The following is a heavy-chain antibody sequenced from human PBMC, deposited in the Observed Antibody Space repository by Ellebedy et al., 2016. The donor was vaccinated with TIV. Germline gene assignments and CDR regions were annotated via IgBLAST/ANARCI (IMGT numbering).Heavy chain of an antibody. CDR1: GLTFSSYD. CDR3: ASLYGDYADYGMDV. CDR2: ISSSSSYI. Sequence: LSLTCAASGLTFSSYDMNWVRQAPGKGLEWVSSISSSSSYIYYADSVKGRFTISRDNAKNSLYLQMYSLRVEDTAVYYCASLYGDYADYGMDVWGQGTTVTVSS. D-gene: IGHD4-17*01. V-gene: IGHV3-21*01. J-gene: IGHJ6*02.